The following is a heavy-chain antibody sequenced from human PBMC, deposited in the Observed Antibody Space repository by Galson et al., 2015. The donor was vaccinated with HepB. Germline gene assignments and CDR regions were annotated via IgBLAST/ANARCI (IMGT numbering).Heavy chain of an antibody. D-gene: IGHD3-16*02. CDR1: GFTVSSNY. J-gene: IGHJ4*02. V-gene: IGHV3-66*01. Sequence: LRLSCAASGFTVSSNYMSWVRQAPGEGLEWVSVIYSGGSTYYADSVKGRFTISRDNSKNTLYLQMNSLRAEDTAVYYCARDQVPWGSYRFDWGQGTLVTVSS. CDR2: IYSGGST. CDR3: ARDQVPWGSYRFD.